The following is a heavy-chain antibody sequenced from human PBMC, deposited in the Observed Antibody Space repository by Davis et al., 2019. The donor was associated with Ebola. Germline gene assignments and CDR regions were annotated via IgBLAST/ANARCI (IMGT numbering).Heavy chain of an antibody. CDR3: ASRHVGSVVGFAGFDY. Sequence: PGGSLRLPCAAPGFTFSSHWMHWVRQAPGKGRVWVSRINSDGSSTSYADPVKGQLTISRDNAKNTLYLQMNRLRAEDTAVYYCASRHVGSVVGFAGFDYWGQGTLVTVSS. CDR1: GFTFSSHW. CDR2: INSDGSST. V-gene: IGHV3-74*01. D-gene: IGHD1-26*01. J-gene: IGHJ4*02.